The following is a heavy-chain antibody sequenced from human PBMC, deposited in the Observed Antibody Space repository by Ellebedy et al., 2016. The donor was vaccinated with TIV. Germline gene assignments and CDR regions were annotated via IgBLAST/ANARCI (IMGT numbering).Heavy chain of an antibody. J-gene: IGHJ4*02. V-gene: IGHV3-7*03. CDR1: EITINENW. Sequence: GESLKISCVASEITINENWMIWVRQAPGQGLEWVANIAEDSSATYYVDSVKGRFTIFRDNAKTSVYLQMNRLRVEDTAIYYCVRIRLGDEYNVGDCWGQGTQVTVSS. CDR2: IAEDSSAT. D-gene: IGHD5-24*01. CDR3: VRIRLGDEYNVGDC.